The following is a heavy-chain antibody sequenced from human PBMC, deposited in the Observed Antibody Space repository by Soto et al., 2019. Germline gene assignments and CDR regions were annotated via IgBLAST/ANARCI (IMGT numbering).Heavy chain of an antibody. D-gene: IGHD4-17*01. CDR2: ISYDGSNK. CDR1: GVTFSSYA. J-gene: IGHJ3*02. V-gene: IGHV3-30-3*01. CDR3: ARDSTTVVTRDAFDI. Sequence: GGSLRLSCAASGVTFSSYAMHWVRQAPGQGLEWVAVISYDGSNKYYADSVKGRFTISRDNSKNTLYLQMNSLRAEDTAVYYCARDSTTVVTRDAFDIWGQGTMVTVSS.